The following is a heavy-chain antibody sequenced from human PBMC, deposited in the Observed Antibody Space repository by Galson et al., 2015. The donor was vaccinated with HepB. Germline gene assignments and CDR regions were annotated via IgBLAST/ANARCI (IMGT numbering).Heavy chain of an antibody. V-gene: IGHV3-21*01. CDR1: GFTFSSYG. D-gene: IGHD2-2*01. CDR2: ISSGSSYI. J-gene: IGHJ3*02. CDR3: ARSLILPAAYEAFDI. Sequence: SLRLSCAASGFTFSSYGMHWVRQAPGKGLEWVSSISSGSSYIYYADSMKGRFTVSRDNAKNSLFLQMHSLRAEDTAVYYCARSLILPAAYEAFDIWGQGTMVTVSS.